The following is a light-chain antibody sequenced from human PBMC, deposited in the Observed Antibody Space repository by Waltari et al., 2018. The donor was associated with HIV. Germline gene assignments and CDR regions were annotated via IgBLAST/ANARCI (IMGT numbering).Light chain of an antibody. CDR2: SND. V-gene: IGLV1-44*01. Sequence: QSVLTQPPSASGTPGQRVSISCSGTNSNIGSNTVKWYQQVPGSAPKVMYSNDHRPSGVPDRFSGSKSGTSASLAISGVQSGDEADYYCASWDDSLKAYIFGTGTKVTVL. CDR1: NSNIGSNT. CDR3: ASWDDSLKAYI. J-gene: IGLJ1*01.